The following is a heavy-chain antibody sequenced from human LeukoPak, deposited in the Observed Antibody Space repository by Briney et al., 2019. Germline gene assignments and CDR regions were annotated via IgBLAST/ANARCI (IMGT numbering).Heavy chain of an antibody. J-gene: IGHJ4*02. D-gene: IGHD5-24*01. Sequence: GGSLRLSCAASGFTFSDYSMNWVRQAPGKELEWVSSISSSSSYIYYADSVKGRFTISRDNAKNSLYLQMNSLRAEDTAVYYCAIIPIGRYWGQGALVTVSS. CDR1: GFTFSDYS. CDR3: AIIPIGRY. V-gene: IGHV3-21*01. CDR2: ISSSSSYI.